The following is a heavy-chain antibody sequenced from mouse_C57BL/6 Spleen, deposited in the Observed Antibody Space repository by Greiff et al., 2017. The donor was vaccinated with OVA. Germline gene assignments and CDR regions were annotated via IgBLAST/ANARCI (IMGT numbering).Heavy chain of an antibody. J-gene: IGHJ2*01. D-gene: IGHD4-1*01. CDR3: ARWSLGPGYLDY. Sequence: QVQLQQSGAELVRPGTSVKMSCKASGYTFTNYWIGWAKQRPGHGLEWIGDIYPGGGYTNYNEKFKGKATLTADKSSSTAYMQFSSLTSEDSAIYYCARWSLGPGYLDYWGQGTTLTVSS. CDR2: IYPGGGYT. CDR1: GYTFTNYW. V-gene: IGHV1-63*01.